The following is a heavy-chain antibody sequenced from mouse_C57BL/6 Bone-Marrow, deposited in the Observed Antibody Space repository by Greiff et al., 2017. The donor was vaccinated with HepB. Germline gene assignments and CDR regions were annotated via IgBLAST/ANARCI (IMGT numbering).Heavy chain of an antibody. V-gene: IGHV10-3*01. D-gene: IGHD1-1*01. Sequence: DVKLVESGGGLVQPKGSLKLSCAASGFTFNTYAMHWVRQAPGKGLEWVARIRSKSSNYATYYADSVKDRFTISRDDSQIMLYLQMNNLKTEDTAMYYCVRASAYYYGSSYVNFDYWGQGTTLTVSS. J-gene: IGHJ2*01. CDR1: GFTFNTYA. CDR3: VRASAYYYGSSYVNFDY. CDR2: IRSKSSNYAT.